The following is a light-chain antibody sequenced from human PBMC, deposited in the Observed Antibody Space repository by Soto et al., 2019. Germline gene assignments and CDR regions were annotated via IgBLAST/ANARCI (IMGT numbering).Light chain of an antibody. CDR2: EAS. J-gene: IGKJ4*01. V-gene: IGKV1-5*03. CDR3: QHFLSYPLT. CDR1: QRISSW. Sequence: DIQMTQSPSTLSASVGDRVTITCRASQRISSWLAWYQQKPGKAPKLLIYEASILQSGAQSRFSGSGSGTEFTLTISSLQPDDFATYYCQHFLSYPLTFGGGTKVDI.